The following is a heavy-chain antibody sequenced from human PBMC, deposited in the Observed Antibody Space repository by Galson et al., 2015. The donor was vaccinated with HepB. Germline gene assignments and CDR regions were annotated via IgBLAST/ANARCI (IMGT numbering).Heavy chain of an antibody. V-gene: IGHV6-1*01. CDR2: TYYRSKWYN. Sequence: CAISGDSVSSNSAAWNWIRQSPSRGLEWLGRTYYRSKWYNDYAVSVKSRITINPDTSKNQFSLQLNSVTPEDTAVYYCARERPHSGSCLVGSWFAFGDAFDIWGQGTMVTVSS. D-gene: IGHD1-26*01. J-gene: IGHJ3*02. CDR3: ARERPHSGSCLVGSWFAFGDAFDI. CDR1: GDSVSSNSAA.